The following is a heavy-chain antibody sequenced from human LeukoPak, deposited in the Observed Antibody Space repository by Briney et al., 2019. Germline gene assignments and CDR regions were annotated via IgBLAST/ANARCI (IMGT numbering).Heavy chain of an antibody. CDR3: ARSVVAATRVIDY. V-gene: IGHV4-39*01. CDR2: IYYSGST. CDR1: GGSISSSSYY. Sequence: SETLSLTCTVSGGSISSSSYYWGWLRQPPGTGLEWIGSIYYSGSTYYNPSLKSRVTISVDTSKNQFSLKLSSVTAADTAVYYCARSVVAATRVIDYWGQGTLVTVSS. J-gene: IGHJ4*02. D-gene: IGHD2-15*01.